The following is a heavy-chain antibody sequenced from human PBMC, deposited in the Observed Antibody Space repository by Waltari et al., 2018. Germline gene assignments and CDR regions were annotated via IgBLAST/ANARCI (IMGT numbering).Heavy chain of an antibody. V-gene: IGHV4-61*01. CDR1: GVPVNSAPYS. Sequence: QVQLQESGPGLVKPSETLSLICTVSGVPVNSAPYSWSWIRQTPGKGLEWIGYMYYSGHTKYNPSLKSRLTISVDTSKKQVSLNLASVTAADTAMYYCARQGTMIQGAFDIWGQGTMVTVSS. CDR3: ARQGTMIQGAFDI. D-gene: IGHD3-10*01. CDR2: MYYSGHT. J-gene: IGHJ3*02.